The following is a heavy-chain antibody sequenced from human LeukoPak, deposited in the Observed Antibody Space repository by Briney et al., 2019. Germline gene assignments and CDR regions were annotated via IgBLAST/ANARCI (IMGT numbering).Heavy chain of an antibody. D-gene: IGHD2-2*01. CDR1: GFTFDDYG. V-gene: IGHV3-20*04. CDR3: ARDFGPQLLYAFDI. Sequence: GGSLRLSCAASGFTFDDYGMSWVRQAPGKELEWVSGINWNGGSTGYADSVKGRFTISRDNAKNSLYLQMNSLRAEDTALYYCARDFGPQLLYAFDIWDQGTMVTVSS. J-gene: IGHJ3*02. CDR2: INWNGGST.